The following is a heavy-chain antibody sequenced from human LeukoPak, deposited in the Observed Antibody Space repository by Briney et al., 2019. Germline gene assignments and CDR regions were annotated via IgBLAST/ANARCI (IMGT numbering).Heavy chain of an antibody. J-gene: IGHJ4*02. CDR2: ITSSSSYI. CDR1: GFTFSSYS. Sequence: GRSLRLSCAASGFTFSSYSMNWVRQAPGEGLEWVSSITSSSSYIYYADSVKGRFTISRDNAKNPLYLQMSSLRAEDTAVYYCARDAMVTGDWGQGTLVTVSS. D-gene: IGHD2-21*02. CDR3: ARDAMVTGD. V-gene: IGHV3-21*01.